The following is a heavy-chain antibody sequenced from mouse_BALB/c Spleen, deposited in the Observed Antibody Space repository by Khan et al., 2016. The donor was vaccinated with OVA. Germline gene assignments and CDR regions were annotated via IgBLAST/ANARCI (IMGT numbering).Heavy chain of an antibody. CDR2: ISPGSGSA. CDR3: ARSNYYGRSLYAMDY. D-gene: IGHD1-1*01. J-gene: IGHJ4*01. Sequence: DLVKPGASVKLSCKASGYTFTSYWINWIKQRPGQGLEWVGQISPGSGSAYYNEVFKDKATLTIDPSSTTAYILLSSLSSEDSAVYFCARSNYYGRSLYAMDYWGQGTSVTVSS. V-gene: IGHV1S41*01. CDR1: GYTFTSYW.